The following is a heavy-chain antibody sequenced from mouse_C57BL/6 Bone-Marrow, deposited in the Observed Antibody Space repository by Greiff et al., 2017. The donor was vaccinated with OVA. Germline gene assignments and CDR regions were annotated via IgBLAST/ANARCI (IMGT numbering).Heavy chain of an antibody. CDR2: IHPNSGST. CDR3: ARGFYYGSSYSFAY. Sequence: QVQLQQPGAELVKPGASVKLSCKASGYTFTSYWMHWVKQRPGQGLEWIGMIHPNSGSTNYNEKFKSKATLTVDKSSSTAYMQLSSLTSEDSAVYYCARGFYYGSSYSFAYWGQGTPVTVSA. D-gene: IGHD1-1*01. CDR1: GYTFTSYW. J-gene: IGHJ3*01. V-gene: IGHV1-64*01.